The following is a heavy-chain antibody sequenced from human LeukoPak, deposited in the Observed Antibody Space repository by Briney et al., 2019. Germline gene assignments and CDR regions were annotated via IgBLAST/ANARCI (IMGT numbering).Heavy chain of an antibody. J-gene: IGHJ4*02. CDR1: GYTFTSYA. CDR3: ARGPWGATTVESLDY. CDR2: INAGNGNT. D-gene: IGHD1-26*01. Sequence: ASVKVSCKASGYTFTSYAMHWVRQAPGQRLEWMGWINAGNGNTKYSQEFQGRVTITRDTSASTAYMELSSLRSEDMAVYYCARGPWGATTVESLDYWGQGTLVTVSA. V-gene: IGHV1-3*03.